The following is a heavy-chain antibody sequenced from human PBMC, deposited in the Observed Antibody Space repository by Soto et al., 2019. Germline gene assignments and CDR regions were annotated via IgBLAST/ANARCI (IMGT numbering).Heavy chain of an antibody. Sequence: EVQLVESGGGLVQPGGSLRLSCAASGFTFSSYWMHWVRQAPGKGLVWVSRINSDGSSTSYADSVKGRFSISRDNAKNRVYLQMNSLRGEDTAVYYCAREYYDILTCYRDDAFDIWRLGTMVTVSS. CDR1: GFTFSSYW. V-gene: IGHV3-74*01. D-gene: IGHD3-9*01. CDR2: INSDGSST. J-gene: IGHJ3*02. CDR3: AREYYDILTCYRDDAFDI.